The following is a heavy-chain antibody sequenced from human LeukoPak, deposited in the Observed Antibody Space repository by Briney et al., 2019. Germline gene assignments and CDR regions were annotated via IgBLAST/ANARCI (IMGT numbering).Heavy chain of an antibody. D-gene: IGHD2-2*02. V-gene: IGHV4-34*01. J-gene: IGHJ4*02. Sequence: SETLSLTCAVYGGSLSGYYWGWIRQPPGKGLEWLGEISHSGSTNYNPSLQSRVTILVDASKNQFSLRLSSVPAADTAVYYCARLYCGSTSCYSPFDYWGQGTLVTVSS. CDR2: ISHSGST. CDR3: ARLYCGSTSCYSPFDY. CDR1: GGSLSGYY.